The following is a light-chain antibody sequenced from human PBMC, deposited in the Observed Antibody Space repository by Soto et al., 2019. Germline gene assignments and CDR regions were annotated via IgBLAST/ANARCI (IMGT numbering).Light chain of an antibody. Sequence: QSVLTQPASVSGSPGQSITISCTGSSSDVGPYNLVSWYQHHPGKAPKHMISEVVKRPSGVSNRFSGSKSGNTASLTISGLQAEDEADYYCCSYAGSSMFVFGGGTKLTVL. J-gene: IGLJ2*01. V-gene: IGLV2-23*02. CDR2: EVV. CDR1: SSDVGPYNL. CDR3: CSYAGSSMFV.